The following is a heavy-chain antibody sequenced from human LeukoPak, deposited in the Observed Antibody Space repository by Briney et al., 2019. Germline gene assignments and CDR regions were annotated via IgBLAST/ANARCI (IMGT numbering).Heavy chain of an antibody. CDR2: ISTSSSYI. D-gene: IGHD1-26*01. J-gene: IGHJ4*02. Sequence: GGSLRLSCAASGFTLSSYSMNWVRQAPGKGLEWVSSISTSSSYIYYADSVRGRFTISRDNAKNSLYLQMYNLRAEDTAVYYCARAHEVGDYWGQGTLVTVSS. CDR3: ARAHEVGDY. V-gene: IGHV3-21*01. CDR1: GFTLSSYS.